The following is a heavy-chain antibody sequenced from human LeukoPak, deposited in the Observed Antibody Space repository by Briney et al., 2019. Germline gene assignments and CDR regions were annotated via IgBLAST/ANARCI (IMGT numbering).Heavy chain of an antibody. Sequence: ASVTVSCKASGYTFTSYYMHWVRQAPGQGLEWMGIINPSGGSTSYAQKFQGRVTMTRDTSTSTVYMGLSSLRSEDTAVYYCARESPLRDPDIVATLYYFDYWGQGTLVTVSS. V-gene: IGHV1-46*01. CDR1: GYTFTSYY. CDR3: ARESPLRDPDIVATLYYFDY. CDR2: INPSGGST. J-gene: IGHJ4*02. D-gene: IGHD5-12*01.